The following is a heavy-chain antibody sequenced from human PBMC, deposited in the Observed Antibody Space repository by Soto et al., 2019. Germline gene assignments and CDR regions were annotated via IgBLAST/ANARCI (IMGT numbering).Heavy chain of an antibody. CDR3: ARDLYGAGSNRSPWFDP. Sequence: QVQLVQSGAEVKKPGSSVKVSCKASGGTFSSYAISWVRQAPGQGLEWMGGIIPIFGTANYAQKFQGRVTITADESTSTAYMELSSLRSEDTAVYYGARDLYGAGSNRSPWFDPWGQGTLVTVSS. D-gene: IGHD3-16*02. CDR2: IIPIFGTA. J-gene: IGHJ5*02. V-gene: IGHV1-69*01. CDR1: GGTFSSYA.